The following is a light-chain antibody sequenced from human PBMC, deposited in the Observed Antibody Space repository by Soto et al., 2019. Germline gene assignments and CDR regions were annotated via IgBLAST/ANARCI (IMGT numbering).Light chain of an antibody. V-gene: IGLV2-14*03. Sequence: QSALTQPASVSDSPGQSITISCTGTSSDVGGSNFVSWYQQHPGKPPKLTIYDVANRPSGVSNRFSGSKSGSTASLITSRLQTEDEADYYCVSYTSSTTYVFGTGTKVTVL. CDR3: VSYTSSTTYV. CDR2: DVA. CDR1: SSDVGGSNF. J-gene: IGLJ1*01.